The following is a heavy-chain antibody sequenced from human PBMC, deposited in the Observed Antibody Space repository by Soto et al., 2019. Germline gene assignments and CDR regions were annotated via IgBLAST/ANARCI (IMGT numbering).Heavy chain of an antibody. V-gene: IGHV4-31*03. CDR2: IYYSGST. D-gene: IGHD3-10*01. CDR3: ARRGLGFYPYYFDY. J-gene: IGHJ4*02. CDR1: GGSISSGGYY. Sequence: QVQLQESGPGLVKPSQTLSLTCTVSGGSISSGGYYWTWIRQHPGKGLEWIGYIYYSGSTYYNPSLNSRVTISIDTSKNQFSLKLSSVTAADTAVYYCARRGLGFYPYYFDYWGRGTLVTVSS.